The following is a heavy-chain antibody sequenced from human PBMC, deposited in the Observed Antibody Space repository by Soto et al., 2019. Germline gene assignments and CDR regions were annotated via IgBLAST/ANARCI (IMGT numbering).Heavy chain of an antibody. J-gene: IGHJ3*02. CDR1: GFTFSSYG. CDR3: EKVIRYCSGGSCYSFWAFDI. D-gene: IGHD2-15*01. Sequence: VQLVESGGGVVQPGRSLRLSCAASGFTFSSYGMHWVRQAPGKGLEWVAVISYDGSNKYYADSVKGRFTISRDNSKNTLYLQMNNLRAEDTAVYYCEKVIRYCSGGSCYSFWAFDIWGQGTMVIVSS. CDR2: ISYDGSNK. V-gene: IGHV3-30*18.